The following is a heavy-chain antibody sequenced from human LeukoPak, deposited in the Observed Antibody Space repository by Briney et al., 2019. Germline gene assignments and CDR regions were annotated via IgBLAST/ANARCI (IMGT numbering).Heavy chain of an antibody. CDR1: GFTFSSYG. V-gene: IGHV3-30*02. Sequence: GGSLRLSCAASGFTFSSYGMHWVRQAPGKGLEWVAFIHYDGTNEYYADSVKGRFTISRDNFKNTLYLQMNSLRAEDTAVYYCALSSSWYGGFFDYWGQGTLVTVSS. J-gene: IGHJ4*02. CDR3: ALSSSWYGGFFDY. CDR2: IHYDGTNE. D-gene: IGHD6-13*01.